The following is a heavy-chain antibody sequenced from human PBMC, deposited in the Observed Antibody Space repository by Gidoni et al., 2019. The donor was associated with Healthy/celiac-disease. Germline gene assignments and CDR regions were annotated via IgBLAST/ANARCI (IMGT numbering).Heavy chain of an antibody. Sequence: QVQLVQSGSEVKKPGASVQVSCKASGYTCTCYDRHWVRQAPGQGLEWRGWINPNSGGTNYAQKFQGRVTMTRDTSISTAYMELSRLRSDDTAVYYCAREHQKSKVGPTWTPPDYWGQGTLVTVSS. J-gene: IGHJ4*02. CDR3: AREHQKSKVGPTWTPPDY. CDR1: GYTCTCYD. CDR2: INPNSGGT. V-gene: IGHV1-2*02. D-gene: IGHD1-26*01.